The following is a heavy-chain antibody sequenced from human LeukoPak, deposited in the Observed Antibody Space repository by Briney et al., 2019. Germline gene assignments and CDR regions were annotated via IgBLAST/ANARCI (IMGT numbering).Heavy chain of an antibody. CDR1: GFTFSDYY. V-gene: IGHV3-11*06. CDR2: ISGSSSDT. D-gene: IGHD2-2*01. Sequence: GGSLRLSCAASGFTFSDYYMNWIRPAPGKGLEYISYISGSSSDTNYADSVKGRFTISRDNAKKSLYLQLNSLSAEDTAVYYCGRFSRAPDYWGQGTLVTVSS. CDR3: GRFSRAPDY. J-gene: IGHJ4*02.